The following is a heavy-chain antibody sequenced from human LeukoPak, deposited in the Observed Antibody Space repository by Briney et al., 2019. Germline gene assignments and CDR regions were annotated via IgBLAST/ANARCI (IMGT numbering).Heavy chain of an antibody. CDR2: ISKNSDDI. CDR1: GFTFSIYS. V-gene: IGHV3-21*05. CDR3: ARVRPGYYCDY. J-gene: IGHJ4*02. Sequence: GGSLRLSCVPSGFTFSIYSMNWVRQAPGKGLEGVSYISKNSDDIYNADSVRGRFTISRDNAKNSLYLQMNSLRAEDTAVYYCARVRPGYYCDYWGQGILVTVSS.